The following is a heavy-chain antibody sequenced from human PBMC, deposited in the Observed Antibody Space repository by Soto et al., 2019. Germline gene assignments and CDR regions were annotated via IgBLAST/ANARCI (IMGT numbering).Heavy chain of an antibody. V-gene: IGHV1-69*12. Sequence: QVQLVQSGAEVKKPGSSVKVSCKASGGTFSSYAISWVRQAPGQGLEWMGGIIPIFGTANYAQKFQGRVTITADESTSTAYVELSSLRSEDTAVYYCARDPRIQLWYGYYGMDVWGQGTTVTVSS. CDR3: ARDPRIQLWYGYYGMDV. D-gene: IGHD5-18*01. J-gene: IGHJ6*02. CDR2: IIPIFGTA. CDR1: GGTFSSYA.